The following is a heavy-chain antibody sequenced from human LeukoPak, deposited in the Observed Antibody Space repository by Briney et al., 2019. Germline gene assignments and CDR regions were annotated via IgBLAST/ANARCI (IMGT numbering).Heavy chain of an antibody. CDR2: IIPIFGIA. CDR3: TRDLGYGNGGNY. D-gene: IGHD5-18*01. CDR1: GGTFSSYA. Sequence: SVKVSCKASGGTFSSYAISWVRQAPGQGLEWMGRIIPIFGIANYAQKFQGRVTITADKSTSTAYMELSSLRSEDTAVYYCTRDLGYGNGGNYWGQGTLVTVSS. J-gene: IGHJ4*02. V-gene: IGHV1-69*04.